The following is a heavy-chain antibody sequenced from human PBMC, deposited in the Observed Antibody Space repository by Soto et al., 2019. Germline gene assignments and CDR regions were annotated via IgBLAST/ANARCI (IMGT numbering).Heavy chain of an antibody. D-gene: IGHD3-10*01. J-gene: IGHJ6*04. CDR2: ILPGESDT. CDR3: ARQGPPYGGSCYYYEMDV. CDR1: GFSLNTYW. V-gene: IGHV5-51*01. Sequence: ESVKISGKSPGFSLNTYWIAWVRQMPGKGLERMGAILPGESDTIDGPSFEGKFTLSGDRATSSAFVQWDSLRAPDSVISFCARQGPPYGGSCYYYEMDVWGTGTTVTASS.